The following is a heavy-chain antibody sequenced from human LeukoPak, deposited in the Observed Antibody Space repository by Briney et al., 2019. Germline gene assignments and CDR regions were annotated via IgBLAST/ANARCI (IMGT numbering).Heavy chain of an antibody. J-gene: IGHJ4*02. CDR1: GGTFSSYA. CDR3: AISHNAEQYYFDY. CDR2: IIPILGIA. V-gene: IGHV1-69*04. Sequence: ASVKVSCKASGGTFSSYAISWVRQAPGQGLEWMGRIIPILGIANYAQKFQGRVTITADKSTSTAYMELSSLRSEDTAVYYCAISHNAEQYYFDYWGQGTLVTVSS. D-gene: IGHD6-19*01.